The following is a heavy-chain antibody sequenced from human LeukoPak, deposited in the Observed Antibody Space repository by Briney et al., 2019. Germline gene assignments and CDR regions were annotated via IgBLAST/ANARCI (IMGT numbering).Heavy chain of an antibody. CDR3: TRLGRAYCGGDCYPGAFDI. D-gene: IGHD2-21*02. J-gene: IGHJ3*02. CDR2: IRSKAFGGTT. V-gene: IGHV3-49*04. Sequence: GGSLRLSCTASGFTFGDYAMSWVRQAPGKGLEWVGFIRSKAFGGTTEYAASVKGRFTISRDDSKSIAYLQMNSLKTEDKAVYYCTRLGRAYCGGDCYPGAFDIWGQGTMVTVSS. CDR1: GFTFGDYA.